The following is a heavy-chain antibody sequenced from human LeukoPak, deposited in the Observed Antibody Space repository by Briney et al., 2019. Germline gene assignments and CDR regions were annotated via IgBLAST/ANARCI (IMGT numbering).Heavy chain of an antibody. Sequence: SVKVSCKASGGTFSSYAISWVRQAPGQGLEWMGGIIPIFGTANYAQKFQGRVTITADKSTSTAYMELSSLRSEDTAVYYCASLSSGYYYGYNWLDPWGQGTLVTVSS. CDR3: ASLSSGYYYGYNWLDP. CDR1: GGTFSSYA. CDR2: IIPIFGTA. J-gene: IGHJ5*02. D-gene: IGHD3-22*01. V-gene: IGHV1-69*06.